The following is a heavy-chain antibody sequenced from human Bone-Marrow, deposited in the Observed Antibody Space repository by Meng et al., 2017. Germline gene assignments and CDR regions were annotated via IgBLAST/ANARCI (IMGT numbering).Heavy chain of an antibody. CDR1: GFNVNSNY. Sequence: GGSLRLSCAGSGFNVNSNYMSWACQAPGKGLEWVSVLYSDATAYYADSVKGRFTISRDNSKNTLYLQMNSLRAEDTAVYYCLGSGSGWFKDAFDIWGQGTMVTVSS. CDR3: LGSGSGWFKDAFDI. D-gene: IGHD6-19*01. J-gene: IGHJ3*02. V-gene: IGHV3-53*01. CDR2: LYSDATA.